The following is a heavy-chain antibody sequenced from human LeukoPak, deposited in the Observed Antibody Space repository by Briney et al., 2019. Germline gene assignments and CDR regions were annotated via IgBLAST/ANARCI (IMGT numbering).Heavy chain of an antibody. Sequence: SVKVSCKASGGTFSSYAISWVRQAPGQGLEWMGGIIPIFGTANYAQKFQGRVTITADESTSTAYMELSSLRSEDTAVYYCARAPLGYYDSSGYLGGYWGQGTLVTVSS. CDR2: IIPIFGTA. D-gene: IGHD3-22*01. V-gene: IGHV1-69*13. CDR3: ARAPLGYYDSSGYLGGY. CDR1: GGTFSSYA. J-gene: IGHJ4*02.